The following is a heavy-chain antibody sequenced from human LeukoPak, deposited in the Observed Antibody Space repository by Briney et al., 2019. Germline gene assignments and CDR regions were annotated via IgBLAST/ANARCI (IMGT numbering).Heavy chain of an antibody. D-gene: IGHD5-24*01. J-gene: IGHJ4*02. V-gene: IGHV3-74*01. Sequence: GGSLRLSCAASGFTFSSYWMHWVRQTPGKGLIYISRINNDGSSANYADSVKGRFTISRDTSKNTLYLQMNSLRAADTAVYYCVKSGYNRFDYWGQGALVTVSS. CDR3: VKSGYNRFDY. CDR2: INNDGSSA. CDR1: GFTFSSYW.